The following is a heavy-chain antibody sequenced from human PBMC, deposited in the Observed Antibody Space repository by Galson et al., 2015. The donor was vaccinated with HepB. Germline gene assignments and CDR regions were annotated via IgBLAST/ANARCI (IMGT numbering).Heavy chain of an antibody. CDR1: GFSFSSYG. CDR3: AKGRRYSSSSGLDY. Sequence: SLRLSCAASGFSFSSYGMNWVRQTPGKGLEWVSGISGHATNTFYADSVKGRFAISRDNSNNTLFLQLDSLRVDDTAIYYCAKGRRYSSSSGLDYWGQGTLVTVSS. J-gene: IGHJ4*02. D-gene: IGHD6-6*01. CDR2: ISGHATNT. V-gene: IGHV3-23*01.